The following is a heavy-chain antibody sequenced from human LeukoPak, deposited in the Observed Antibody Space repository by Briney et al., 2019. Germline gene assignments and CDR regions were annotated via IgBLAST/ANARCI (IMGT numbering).Heavy chain of an antibody. D-gene: IGHD3-3*01. CDR1: GYTFTNYY. V-gene: IGHV1-46*01. Sequence: ASVKVSCKASGYTFTNYYIHWVRQAPGQGLEWMGMIIPSDGLTTYAQKFQGRLTMTRDMSTSTVYMELSSLRSEDTALYYCATAGRRLFGVLIPLSFDYWGQGTLVTVSS. CDR2: IIPSDGLT. J-gene: IGHJ4*02. CDR3: ATAGRRLFGVLIPLSFDY.